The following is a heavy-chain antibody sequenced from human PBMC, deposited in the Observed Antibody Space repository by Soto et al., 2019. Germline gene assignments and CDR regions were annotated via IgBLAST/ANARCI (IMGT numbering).Heavy chain of an antibody. J-gene: IGHJ6*02. V-gene: IGHV1-18*01. CDR3: ARMAETKGYYYYYGMDV. CDR2: ISAYNGNT. Sequence: ASVKVSCKASGYTFTSYGISWVRQAPGQGLEWMGWISAYNGNTNYAQKLQGRVTMTTDTSTSTAYMELRSLRSGGTAVYYCARMAETKGYYYYYGMDVWGQGTTVTVSS. CDR1: GYTFTSYG. D-gene: IGHD1-7*01.